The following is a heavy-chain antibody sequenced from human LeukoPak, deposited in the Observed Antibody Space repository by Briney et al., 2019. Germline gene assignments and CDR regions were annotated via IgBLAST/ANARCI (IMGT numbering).Heavy chain of an antibody. J-gene: IGHJ4*02. CDR2: ISSRGSTT. D-gene: IGHD2-21*02. CDR1: GFTFSSYE. V-gene: IGHV3-48*03. CDR3: AREGSNCGGDCFIDY. Sequence: PGGSLRLSCAASGFTFSSYEMNWVHQAPGKGLEWVSYISSRGSTTYYADSVKGRFTISRDNAKNSLYLQMNSLSAEDTAVYYCAREGSNCGGDCFIDYWGQGTLVTVSS.